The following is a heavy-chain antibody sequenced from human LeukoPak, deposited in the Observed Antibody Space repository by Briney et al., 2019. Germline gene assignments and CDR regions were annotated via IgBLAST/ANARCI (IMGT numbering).Heavy chain of an antibody. D-gene: IGHD3-10*01. Sequence: GGSLRLSCAASGITFTDHYMNWIRQAPGKGLEWLSYISTSGRTIAYADSVKGRFTISRDNAKNSLYLQTNSLRADDTAVYYCARTKSEPTYGQYHGLDNWGQGTLVTVSS. CDR1: GITFTDHY. CDR2: ISTSGRTI. CDR3: ARTKSEPTYGQYHGLDN. V-gene: IGHV3-11*01. J-gene: IGHJ4*02.